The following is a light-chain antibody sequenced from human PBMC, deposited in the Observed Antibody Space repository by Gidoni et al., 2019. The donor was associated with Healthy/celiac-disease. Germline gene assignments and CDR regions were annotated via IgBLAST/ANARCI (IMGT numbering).Light chain of an antibody. J-gene: IGKJ2*01. CDR2: WAS. CDR3: QQYYSTSYT. Sequence: DIVMTQSPDSLAVSLGERATINCKSSQNILYSSNNKNYLAWYQQKPGQPPRLLIYWASTREFGVPDRFSGSGSGSDFTLTSSSLQAEDVAVYYFQQYYSTSYTLXQXTRLEIK. CDR1: QNILYSSNNKNY. V-gene: IGKV4-1*01.